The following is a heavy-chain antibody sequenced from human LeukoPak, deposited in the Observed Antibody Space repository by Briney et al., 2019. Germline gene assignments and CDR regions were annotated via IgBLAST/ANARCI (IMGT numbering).Heavy chain of an antibody. CDR2: IRYDGSNK. V-gene: IGHV3-30*02. CDR3: AKGGGAVAANDYYYYYMDV. J-gene: IGHJ6*03. CDR1: GFTFSSYG. D-gene: IGHD2-15*01. Sequence: GGSLRPSCAASGFTFSSYGMHWVRQAPGKGLEWVAFIRYDGSNKYYADSVKGRFTISRDNSKNTLYLQMNSLRAEDTAVYYCAKGGGAVAANDYYYYYMDVWGKGTTVTISS.